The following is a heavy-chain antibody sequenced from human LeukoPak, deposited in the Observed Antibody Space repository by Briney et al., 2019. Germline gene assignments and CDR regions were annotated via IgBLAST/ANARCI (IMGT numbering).Heavy chain of an antibody. Sequence: AGSLRLSCAASGFTFSSYWMHWVRQAPGKGLVWVSRINSDGRSTSSADSVKGRFTISRDNAKNTLYLQMNSLRTEDTAVYYCARDQLYCSGGICYFDYWVQGVLATVSS. CDR1: GFTFSSYW. V-gene: IGHV3-74*01. D-gene: IGHD2-15*01. J-gene: IGHJ4*02. CDR2: INSDGRST. CDR3: ARDQLYCSGGICYFDY.